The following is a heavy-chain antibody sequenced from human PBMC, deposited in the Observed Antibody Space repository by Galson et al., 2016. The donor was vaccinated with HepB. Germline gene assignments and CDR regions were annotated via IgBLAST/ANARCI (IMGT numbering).Heavy chain of an antibody. D-gene: IGHD3-16*01. CDR3: ARRGGDFYGMDV. CDR2: ISTLATST. Sequence: SLRLSCAASGFSFSDYFMAWIRQAPGKGLEWVSYISTLATSTNYADSLRGRFFMSRDNARKLLFLELTNVTVEDAATYYCARRGGDFYGMDVWGPGTTVIVSS. V-gene: IGHV3-11*03. J-gene: IGHJ6*02. CDR1: GFSFSDYF.